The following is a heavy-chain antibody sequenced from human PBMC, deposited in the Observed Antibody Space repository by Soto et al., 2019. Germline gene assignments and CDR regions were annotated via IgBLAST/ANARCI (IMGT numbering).Heavy chain of an antibody. Sequence: QVQLVQSGAEVKKPGASVKVSCKASGYTFTSYDINWVRQATGQGLEWMGWMNPNSGNTGYAQKFQGRVTMTRNTSISTAYMELSSLRSEDTAVYFCARERSAAGTGWYDPWGQGTLVTVSS. CDR2: MNPNSGNT. D-gene: IGHD6-13*01. CDR1: GYTFTSYD. V-gene: IGHV1-8*01. J-gene: IGHJ5*02. CDR3: ARERSAAGTGWYDP.